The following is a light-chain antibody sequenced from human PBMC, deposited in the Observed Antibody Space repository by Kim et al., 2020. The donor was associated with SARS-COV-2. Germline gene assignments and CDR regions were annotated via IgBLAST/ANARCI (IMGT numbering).Light chain of an antibody. V-gene: IGLV2-14*01. CDR3: ASHGGYDYV. CDR2: DVT. Sequence: QSALTQPASVSGSPGQSITISCTGTSSDVGAYNYVSWYQQHPGKVPKLMIYDVTKRPSGASNRFSGSKSGNTASLTISGLQAEDEADYYCASHGGYDYVFGTGTKVTVL. J-gene: IGLJ1*01. CDR1: SSDVGAYNY.